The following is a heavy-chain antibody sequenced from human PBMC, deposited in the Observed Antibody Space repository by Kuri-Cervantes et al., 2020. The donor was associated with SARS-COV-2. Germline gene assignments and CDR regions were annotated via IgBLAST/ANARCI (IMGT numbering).Heavy chain of an antibody. V-gene: IGHV1-46*01. J-gene: IGHJ4*02. CDR2: INPSGGST. CDR1: GYTFTGYY. D-gene: IGHD3-22*01. Sequence: ASVKVSCKASGYTFTGYYMHWVRQAPGQGLEWMGIINPSGGSTSYAQKFQGRVTMTRDTSTSTVYMELSSLRSDDTAVYYCARDRLMTYYYDSSGYPFDYWGQGTLVTVSS. CDR3: ARDRLMTYYYDSSGYPFDY.